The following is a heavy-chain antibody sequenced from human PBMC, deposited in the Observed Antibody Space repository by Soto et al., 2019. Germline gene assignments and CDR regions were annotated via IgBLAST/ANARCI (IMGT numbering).Heavy chain of an antibody. CDR3: AKGLVATD. V-gene: IGHV4-34*01. J-gene: IGHJ4*02. CDR1: GVSFSGYY. CDR2: INHNGNT. D-gene: IGHD5-12*01. Sequence: QVQLQQWGAGLLKPSETLSLTCAVSGVSFSGYYWSWFRQPPGRGLAWIGEINHNGNTNYNPSLKSRVTTSLDTSTNQFSLKLSSVTAADTAVYYCAKGLVATDWGQGTLVTVSS.